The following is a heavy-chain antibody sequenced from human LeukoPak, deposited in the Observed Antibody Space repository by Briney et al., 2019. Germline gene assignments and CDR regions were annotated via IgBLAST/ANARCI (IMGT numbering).Heavy chain of an antibody. J-gene: IGHJ4*02. Sequence: HGESLKISCKGSGYSFTSYWIGWVRQMPGKGLEWMGIIYPGDSDTRYSPSFQGQVPISAAKSLSTAYLQWSSLKASDTAMYYCARSQFRAAAGIFYFDYWGQGTLVTVSS. V-gene: IGHV5-51*01. CDR3: ARSQFRAAAGIFYFDY. D-gene: IGHD6-13*01. CDR1: GYSFTSYW. CDR2: IYPGDSDT.